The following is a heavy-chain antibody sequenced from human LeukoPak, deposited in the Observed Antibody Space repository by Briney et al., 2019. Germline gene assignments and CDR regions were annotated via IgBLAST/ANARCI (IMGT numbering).Heavy chain of an antibody. CDR1: GYTFNSYY. Sequence: GASVKVSCKASGYTFNSYYVHWVRQAPGQGLEWMGVISPSGDSTTYAQKFQGRVTMTRDTSTSTVYMELSSLRSEDTAVYYCARDWSFDLWGRGTLVTVSS. CDR3: ARDWSFDL. V-gene: IGHV1-46*02. J-gene: IGHJ2*01. CDR2: ISPSGDST.